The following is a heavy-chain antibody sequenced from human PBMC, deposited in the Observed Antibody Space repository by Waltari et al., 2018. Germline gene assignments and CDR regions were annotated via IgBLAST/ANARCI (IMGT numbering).Heavy chain of an antibody. J-gene: IGHJ4*02. CDR3: ARDDDYGEYALDY. Sequence: QVQLQESGGGVVQPGRSLRLSCSASGFTFSDYAVHWVRQAPGKGLEWVAVVSYDGNKKYYADSVKGRFTISKENSKNTLYLQMDSLRPEDTAVYYCARDDDYGEYALDYWGQGTLVTVSS. D-gene: IGHD4-17*01. CDR1: GFTFSDYA. V-gene: IGHV3-30*01. CDR2: VSYDGNKK.